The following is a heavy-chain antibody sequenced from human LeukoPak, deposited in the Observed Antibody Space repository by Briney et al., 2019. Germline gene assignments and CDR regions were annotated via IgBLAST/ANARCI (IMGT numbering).Heavy chain of an antibody. D-gene: IGHD2-15*01. Sequence: GGSLRLSCAASGFTFSSYAMSWVRHAPGKGLEWVSAISGSGGNTYYADSVKGRFIISRDNSKNTLYMQMSSLRAEDTAVYGCARQLGYCSDGSCYFDFWGQGALVTVSS. CDR2: ISGSGGNT. CDR3: ARQLGYCSDGSCYFDF. J-gene: IGHJ4*02. V-gene: IGHV3-23*01. CDR1: GFTFSSYA.